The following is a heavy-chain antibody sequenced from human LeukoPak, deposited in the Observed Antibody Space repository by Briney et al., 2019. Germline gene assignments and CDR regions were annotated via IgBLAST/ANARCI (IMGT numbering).Heavy chain of an antibody. CDR1: GFTLSSYA. CDR2: ITASGAGT. J-gene: IGHJ4*02. V-gene: IGHV3-23*01. Sequence: GGSLRLSCAPSGFTLSSYAMSWVRQAPGGGLEWGSAITASGAGTYSADTVKGRFTISRDNSKNTLYLKMNSLRAEATAVYYCAKDTAEGSSWYYYFDYWGQGTLVTVSS. CDR3: AKDTAEGSSWYYYFDY. D-gene: IGHD6-13*01.